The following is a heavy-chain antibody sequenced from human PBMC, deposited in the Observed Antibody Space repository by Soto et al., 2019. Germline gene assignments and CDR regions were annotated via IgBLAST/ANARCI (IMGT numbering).Heavy chain of an antibody. D-gene: IGHD5-12*01. Sequence: QVQLVESGGGLVKPGGSLRPSCAASGFTFSDYYMSWIRQAPGKGLEWVSYISSSSSYTNYADSVKGRFTISRDNAKNSLYLQMNSLRAEDTAVYYCAREYFVDKSYYFAYWGQGTLVTVSS. J-gene: IGHJ4*02. V-gene: IGHV3-11*06. CDR3: AREYFVDKSYYFAY. CDR2: ISSSSSYT. CDR1: GFTFSDYY.